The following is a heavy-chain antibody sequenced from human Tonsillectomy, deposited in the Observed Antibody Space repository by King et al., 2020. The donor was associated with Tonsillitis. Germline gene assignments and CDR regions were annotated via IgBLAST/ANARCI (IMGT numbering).Heavy chain of an antibody. Sequence: VQLVESGGGLVQPGGSLRLSCAASGYTFSSYAMSWVRQAPGKGLEWVSGISGSGVGTYYADSVKGRFTISRDNSKKTLYLQMNSLRAEDTAVYYCAKCDGYYGSGSDDAFDIWGQGTMVTVSS. D-gene: IGHD3-10*01. CDR3: AKCDGYYGSGSDDAFDI. CDR2: ISGSGVGT. CDR1: GYTFSSYA. V-gene: IGHV3-23*04. J-gene: IGHJ3*02.